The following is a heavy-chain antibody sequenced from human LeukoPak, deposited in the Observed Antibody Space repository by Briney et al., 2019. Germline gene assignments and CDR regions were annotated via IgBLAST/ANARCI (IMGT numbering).Heavy chain of an antibody. V-gene: IGHV3-21*01. CDR2: ISSSSSYI. CDR1: GFTFSSYS. J-gene: IGHJ3*02. D-gene: IGHD2-2*01. Sequence: GGSLRLSCAASGFTFSSYSMNWVRQAPGKGLEWVSSISSSSSYIYYADSVKGRFTISRDNAKNSLYLQMNSLRAEDTAVYYCASEKRIVVVPAADGAFDIWGQGTMVTVSS. CDR3: ASEKRIVVVPAADGAFDI.